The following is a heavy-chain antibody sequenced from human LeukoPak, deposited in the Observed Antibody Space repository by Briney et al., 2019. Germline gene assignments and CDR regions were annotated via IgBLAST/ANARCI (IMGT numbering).Heavy chain of an antibody. CDR3: ARGADSSGYYSIFYFDY. J-gene: IGHJ4*02. CDR2: IYYSGST. Sequence: SETLSLTCTVSGGSISSSNYYWGWIRQPPGKGLEWIGSIYYSGSTNYNPSLKSRVTISVDTSKNQFSLKLSSVTAADTAVYYCARGADSSGYYSIFYFDYWGQGTLVTVSS. V-gene: IGHV4-39*07. D-gene: IGHD3-22*01. CDR1: GGSISSSNYY.